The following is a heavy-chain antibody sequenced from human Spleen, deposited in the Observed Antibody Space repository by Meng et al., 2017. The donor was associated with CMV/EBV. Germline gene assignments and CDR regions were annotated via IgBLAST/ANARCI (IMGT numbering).Heavy chain of an antibody. J-gene: IGHJ4*02. D-gene: IGHD3-10*01. Sequence: SLKISCAASGFTFDDYAMHWVRQAPGKGLEWVSGISWNSGSIGYADSVKGRFTISRDNAKNSLYLQMNSLRTEDTALYYCAKGGGSSETYYIDYWGQGTLVTVSS. CDR1: GFTFDDYA. CDR3: AKGGGSSETYYIDY. CDR2: ISWNSGSI. V-gene: IGHV3-9*01.